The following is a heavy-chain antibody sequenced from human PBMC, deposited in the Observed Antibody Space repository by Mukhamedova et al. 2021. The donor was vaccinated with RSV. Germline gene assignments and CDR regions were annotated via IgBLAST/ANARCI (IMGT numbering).Heavy chain of an antibody. D-gene: IGHD3-10*01. CDR2: IRYDGSNK. V-gene: IGHV3-30*02. CDR3: AKDASGHDAFDI. J-gene: IGHJ3*02. Sequence: GLERVAFIRYDGSNKYYADSVKGRFTISRDNSKNTLYLQMNSLRAEDTAVYYCAKDASGHDAFDIWGQGTMVTVSS.